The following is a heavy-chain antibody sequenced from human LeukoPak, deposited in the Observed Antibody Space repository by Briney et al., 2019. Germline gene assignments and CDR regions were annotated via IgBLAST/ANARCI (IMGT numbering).Heavy chain of an antibody. CDR1: GGTFSNYA. J-gene: IGHJ4*02. V-gene: IGHV1-69*13. CDR3: ARGLVGATTSDYQIPDY. Sequence: GASVKVSCKASGGTFSNYAITWVRQAPGQGLEWMGGIIPPFGTANSAQKFQGRVTITADESTVTAYMELSSLRSEDTAVYYCARGLVGATTSDYQIPDYWGQGTLVTVSS. D-gene: IGHD1-26*01. CDR2: IIPPFGTA.